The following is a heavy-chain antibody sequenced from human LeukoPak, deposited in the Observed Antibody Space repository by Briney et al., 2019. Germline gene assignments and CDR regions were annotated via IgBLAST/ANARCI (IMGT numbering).Heavy chain of an antibody. CDR1: GGTFSSYA. CDR3: AREGGQWLAIDY. CDR2: IIPIFGTA. J-gene: IGHJ4*02. V-gene: IGHV1-69*13. D-gene: IGHD6-19*01. Sequence: ASVKVSCKASGGTFSSYAISWVRQAPGQGLEWMGGIIPIFGTANYAQKFQGRVTITADESTSTAYMELSSLRSEDTAVYYCAREGGQWLAIDYWGQGTLVTVSS.